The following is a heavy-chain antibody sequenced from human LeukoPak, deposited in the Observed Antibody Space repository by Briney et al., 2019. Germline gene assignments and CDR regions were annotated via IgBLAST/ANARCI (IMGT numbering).Heavy chain of an antibody. CDR2: IKQDGSQT. V-gene: IGHV3-7*01. CDR1: GFTFSDYW. Sequence: PGGSLRLSCTASGFTFSDYWMTWVRQAPGKGPEWVANIKQDGSQTYYVDSVRGRFTISRDNAKNSLFLQMNGMSAEDTAVYYCARRGGSSARRSPIDYWGQGTLVTVSS. D-gene: IGHD6-6*01. CDR3: ARRGGSSARRSPIDY. J-gene: IGHJ4*02.